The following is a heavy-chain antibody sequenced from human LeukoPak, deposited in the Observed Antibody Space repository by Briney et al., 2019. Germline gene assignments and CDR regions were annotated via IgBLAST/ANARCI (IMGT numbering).Heavy chain of an antibody. D-gene: IGHD4-23*01. CDR3: AKVLPTTVVTPSYFDY. CDR1: GFTFSSYA. CDR2: ISASGGST. J-gene: IGHJ4*02. Sequence: GGSLRLSCAASGFTFSSYAMSWVRQAPGKGLEWVSGISASGGSTYYADSVKGRFTISRDNSRNTLDLQMNSLRAEDTAVYYCAKVLPTTVVTPSYFDYWGQGTLVTVSS. V-gene: IGHV3-23*01.